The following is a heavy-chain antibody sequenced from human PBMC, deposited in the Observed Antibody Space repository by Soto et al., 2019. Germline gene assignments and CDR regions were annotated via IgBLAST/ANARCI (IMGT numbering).Heavy chain of an antibody. J-gene: IGHJ6*02. CDR2: ISDTGSG. CDR3: ARAHSGYDPLGMDV. V-gene: IGHV4-61*01. D-gene: IGHD5-12*01. CDR1: GGSVISGSYY. Sequence: QVQLQESGPGLVKPSETLSLTCTVSGGSVISGSYYWSWIRQPPGKGLGWVGCISDTGSGDYNPSLMSRVTISVHTSKRQFSLRLNSVTAADTAVYYCARAHSGYDPLGMDVWGQGTTVPVSS.